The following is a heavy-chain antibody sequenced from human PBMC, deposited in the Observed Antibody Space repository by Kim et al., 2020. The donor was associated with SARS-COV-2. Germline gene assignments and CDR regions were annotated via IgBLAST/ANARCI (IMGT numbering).Heavy chain of an antibody. J-gene: IGHJ2*01. CDR2: IYYSGST. CDR3: ARCIAASKGGCYFDL. D-gene: IGHD6-13*01. CDR1: GGSISSSSYY. V-gene: IGHV4-39*01. Sequence: SETLSLTCTVSGGSISSSSYYWGWIRQPPGKGLEWIGSIYYSGSTYYNPSLKSRVTISVDTSKNQFSLKLSSVTAADTAVYYCARCIAASKGGCYFDLWGRGTMVTVAS.